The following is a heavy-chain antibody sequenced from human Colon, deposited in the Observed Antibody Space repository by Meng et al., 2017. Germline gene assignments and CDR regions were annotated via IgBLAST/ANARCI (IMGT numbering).Heavy chain of an antibody. Sequence: QVHLRQWGAGLLKPSETLSLTCAVYGGSFSGYYWSWIRQPPGKGLEWIGEINHSGSTNYNPSLKSRVTISVDTSKNQFSLKLSSVTAADTAVYYCARDPSNRGAFFDPWGQGTLVTVSS. CDR2: INHSGST. V-gene: IGHV4-34*01. J-gene: IGHJ5*02. CDR3: ARDPSNRGAFFDP. CDR1: GGSFSGYY. D-gene: IGHD3-10*01.